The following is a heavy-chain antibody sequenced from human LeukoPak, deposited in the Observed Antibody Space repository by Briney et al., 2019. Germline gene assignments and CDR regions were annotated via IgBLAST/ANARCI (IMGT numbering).Heavy chain of an antibody. D-gene: IGHD2-2*01. V-gene: IGHV3-7*01. CDR3: ASPFRVVVDV. CDR1: GFTFSNYW. CDR2: IKQDGSEK. J-gene: IGHJ2*01. Sequence: HGGSLRLSCAASGFTFSNYWMTWVRRAPGKGLEWVANIKQDGSEKYYVDSVKGRFTISRDNAKNSLFLQMNSLGVEDTAVYYCASPFRVVVDVWGRGTLVTVSS.